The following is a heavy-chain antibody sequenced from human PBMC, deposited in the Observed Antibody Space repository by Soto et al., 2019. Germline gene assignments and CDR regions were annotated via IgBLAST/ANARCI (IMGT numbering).Heavy chain of an antibody. D-gene: IGHD4-17*01. CDR2: IIPIFGTA. CDR3: ARNSPYGDYVRVDLYYYGMDV. V-gene: IGHV1-69*13. CDR1: GGTFSSYA. J-gene: IGHJ6*02. Sequence: SVKVSCKASGGTFSSYAISWVRQAPGQGLEWMGGIIPIFGTANYAQKFQGRVTITADESTSTAYMELSSLRSEDTAVYYCARNSPYGDYVRVDLYYYGMDVWGQGTTVTVSS.